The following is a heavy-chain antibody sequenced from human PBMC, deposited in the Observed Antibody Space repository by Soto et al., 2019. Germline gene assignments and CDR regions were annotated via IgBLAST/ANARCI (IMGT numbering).Heavy chain of an antibody. CDR1: GFTLSDYY. Sequence: GGSLSLSCAASGFTLSDYYMTWIRQAPGKGLEWVSDISISGTTIHYADSVRGRFTISRDNSKSTLYLNMNSLRVEDTAIYYCARDGKNFNGVFDWFDPWGQGTLVTVSS. J-gene: IGHJ5*02. D-gene: IGHD2-8*01. V-gene: IGHV3-11*01. CDR2: ISISGTTI. CDR3: ARDGKNFNGVFDWFDP.